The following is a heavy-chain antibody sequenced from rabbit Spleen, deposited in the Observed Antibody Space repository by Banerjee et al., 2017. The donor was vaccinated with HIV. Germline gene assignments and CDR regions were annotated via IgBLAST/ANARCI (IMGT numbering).Heavy chain of an antibody. CDR3: ARDTGSSFSSYGMDL. J-gene: IGHJ6*01. D-gene: IGHD8-1*01. CDR2: TYISSGST. Sequence: QEQLEESGGDLVKPEGSLTLTCTASGFSFSSGYDMCWVRQAPGKGLEWIACTYISSGSTYYASWAKGRFTISKTSSTTVTLQMTSLTAADTATYFCARDTGSSFSSYGMDLWGPGTLVTVS. V-gene: IGHV1S45*01. CDR1: GFSFSSGYD.